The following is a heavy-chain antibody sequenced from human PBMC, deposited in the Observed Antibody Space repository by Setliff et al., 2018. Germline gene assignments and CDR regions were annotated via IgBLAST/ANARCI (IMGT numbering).Heavy chain of an antibody. Sequence: ASVKVSCKASGYTFTSYAMNWVRQAPGQGLEWMGWINTNTGNPTYAQGFTGRFVFSLDTSVSTAYLQISSLKAEDTAVHYCARGPLHYDFWSGYYTVSWFDPWGQGTLVTVSS. CDR3: ARGPLHYDFWSGYYTVSWFDP. CDR1: GYTFTSYA. D-gene: IGHD3-3*01. CDR2: INTNTGNP. V-gene: IGHV7-4-1*02. J-gene: IGHJ5*02.